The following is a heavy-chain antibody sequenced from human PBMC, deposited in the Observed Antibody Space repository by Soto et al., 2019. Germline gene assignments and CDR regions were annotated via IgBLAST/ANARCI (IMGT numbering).Heavy chain of an antibody. D-gene: IGHD6-19*01. Sequence: PAETLSLSCTVSGGSISSSSYYWGWIRQPPGKGLEWIGSIYYSGSTYYNPSLKSRVTISVDTSKNQFSLKLSSVTAADTAVYYCARLEPDGIAVAGDAFDIWGQGTMVTVS. V-gene: IGHV4-39*01. CDR2: IYYSGST. CDR3: ARLEPDGIAVAGDAFDI. J-gene: IGHJ3*02. CDR1: GGSISSSSYY.